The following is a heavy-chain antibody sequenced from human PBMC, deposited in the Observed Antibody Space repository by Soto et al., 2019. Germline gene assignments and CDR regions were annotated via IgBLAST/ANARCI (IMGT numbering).Heavy chain of an antibody. CDR2: IKQDGSEK. Sequence: GWSLRLCCAASGVTFSIYWMSWVRQAPGKGLEWVANIKQDGSEKYYVDSVKGRFTISRDNAKNSLYLQMNSLRAEDTAVYYCARDVGLLEWLLGPYYYGMDVWGQGTTVTVSS. D-gene: IGHD3-3*01. CDR1: GVTFSIYW. V-gene: IGHV3-7*05. J-gene: IGHJ6*02. CDR3: ARDVGLLEWLLGPYYYGMDV.